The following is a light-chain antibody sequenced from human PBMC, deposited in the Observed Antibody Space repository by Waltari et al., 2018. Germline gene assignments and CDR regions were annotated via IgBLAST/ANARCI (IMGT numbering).Light chain of an antibody. J-gene: IGLJ3*02. Sequence: QSVPTQPPSASGTPGQRVTISCSGSSSNIGSNTVNWYQQLPGTAPKLLIYSNKQRPSGVPDRFSGSKSGTSASLAISGLQSGDEADYYCAAWDDSLNGRVFGGGTKLTVL. V-gene: IGLV1-44*01. CDR2: SNK. CDR1: SSNIGSNT. CDR3: AAWDDSLNGRV.